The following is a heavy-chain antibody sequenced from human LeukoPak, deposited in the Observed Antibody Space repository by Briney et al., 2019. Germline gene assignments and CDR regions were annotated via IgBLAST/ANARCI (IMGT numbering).Heavy chain of an antibody. V-gene: IGHV1-69*04. CDR1: GGTFSSYA. J-gene: IGHJ3*02. CDR2: IIPILGIA. CDR3: ARGPSIAFDI. Sequence: SVKVSCKASGGTFSSYAISWVRQAPGQGVEWMGRIIPILGIANYAQKFQGRVTITADKSTSTAYMELSSLRSEDTAVYYCARGPSIAFDIWGQGTMVTVSS.